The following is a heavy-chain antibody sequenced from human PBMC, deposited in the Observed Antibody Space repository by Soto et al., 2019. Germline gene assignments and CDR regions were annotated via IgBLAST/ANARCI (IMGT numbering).Heavy chain of an antibody. J-gene: IGHJ3*02. CDR2: INPSGGST. CDR1: GYTFTSYY. Sequence: ASVKVSCKASGYTFTSYYMHWVRQAPGQGLEWMGIINPSGGSTSYAQKFQGRVTMTRGTSTSTVYMELSSLRSEDTAVYYCARRTYYDSSGYSHDAFDIWGQGTMVTVSS. V-gene: IGHV1-46*01. CDR3: ARRTYYDSSGYSHDAFDI. D-gene: IGHD3-22*01.